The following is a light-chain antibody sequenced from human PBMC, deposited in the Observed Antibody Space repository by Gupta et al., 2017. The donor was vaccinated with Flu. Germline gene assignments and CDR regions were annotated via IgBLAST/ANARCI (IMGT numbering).Light chain of an antibody. Sequence: SSLSASVGDRVTITCRASHSISNYLNWYQKKPGEAPKLLIYRASSLQSGVPSRFSGSGSGTDFTLTISSLQPEDRASYFCLQSYSTPLLTFGPGTKVDIK. V-gene: IGKV1-39*01. CDR1: HSISNY. J-gene: IGKJ3*01. CDR3: LQSYSTPLLT. CDR2: RAS.